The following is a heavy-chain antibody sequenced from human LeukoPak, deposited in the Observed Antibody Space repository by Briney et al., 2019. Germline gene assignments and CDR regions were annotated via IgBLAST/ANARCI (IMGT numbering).Heavy chain of an antibody. CDR2: IYYSGST. V-gene: IGHV4-39*01. Sequence: SETLSLTCTVSGGSISSSSYYWGWIRQPPGKGLGWIGSIYYSGSTYYNPSLKSRVTISVDTSKNQFSLKLSSVTAADTAVYYCASFLVGSYTYYYYMDVWGKGTTVTISS. CDR1: GGSISSSSYY. CDR3: ASFLVGSYTYYYYMDV. J-gene: IGHJ6*03. D-gene: IGHD1-26*01.